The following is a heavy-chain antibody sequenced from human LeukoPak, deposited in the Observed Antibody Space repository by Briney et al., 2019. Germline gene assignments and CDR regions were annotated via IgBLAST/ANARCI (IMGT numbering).Heavy chain of an antibody. Sequence: ASVKVSCKASGYTFTSYDINWVRQATGQGLEWMGWMNPNSGNTVYAQKFQGRVTMTRNTSISTDYMELSSLRSEDTAVYYCARGQIRLQNLYYYYYMDVWGKGTTVTVSS. D-gene: IGHD4-11*01. CDR1: GYTFTSYD. V-gene: IGHV1-8*01. CDR3: ARGQIRLQNLYYYYYMDV. J-gene: IGHJ6*03. CDR2: MNPNSGNT.